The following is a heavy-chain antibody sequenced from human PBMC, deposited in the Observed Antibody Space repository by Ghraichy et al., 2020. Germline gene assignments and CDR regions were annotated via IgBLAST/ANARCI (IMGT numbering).Heavy chain of an antibody. CDR3: AKDRNQLLSYWYFDL. CDR2: ISTTGGST. J-gene: IGHJ2*01. D-gene: IGHD2-2*01. Sequence: LSLTCAASGFTFSNYAMSWVRQAPGKGLEWVSAISTTGGSTYYADSVRGRFAISRDNSKNTLYLQMNSLKAEDTAVYYCAKDRNQLLSYWYFDLWGRGTLLTVSS. V-gene: IGHV3-23*01. CDR1: GFTFSNYA.